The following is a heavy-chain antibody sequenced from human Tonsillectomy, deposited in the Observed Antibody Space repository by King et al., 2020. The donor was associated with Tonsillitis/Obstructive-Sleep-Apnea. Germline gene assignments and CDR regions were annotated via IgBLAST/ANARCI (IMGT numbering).Heavy chain of an antibody. Sequence: LQLQESGPGLVKPSETLSLTCTVSGGSISSSSSYWGWIRQPPGKGLEWIGSIYYSGSTYYNPSLTSRVTISVDTSKNQFSLKLSSVTAADTAVYYCARVAEVDSSGEIDYWGQGTLVTVSS. J-gene: IGHJ4*02. CDR2: IYYSGST. CDR3: ARVAEVDSSGEIDY. CDR1: GGSISSSSSY. D-gene: IGHD3-22*01. V-gene: IGHV4-39*01.